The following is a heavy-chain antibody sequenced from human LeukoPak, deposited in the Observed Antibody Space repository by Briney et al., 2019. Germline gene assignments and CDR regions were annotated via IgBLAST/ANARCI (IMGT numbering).Heavy chain of an antibody. Sequence: GGSLRLSCAASGFTFSSYSMNWVRQAPGKGLDWTPSIISSSSYIYYADSVKGRFTISRDNAKNSLYLQMNSLRAEDTAVYYCARDSPYGSGSYHYYFDYWGQGTLVTVSS. CDR1: GFTFSSYS. D-gene: IGHD3-10*01. V-gene: IGHV3-21*01. CDR2: IISSSSYI. J-gene: IGHJ4*02. CDR3: ARDSPYGSGSYHYYFDY.